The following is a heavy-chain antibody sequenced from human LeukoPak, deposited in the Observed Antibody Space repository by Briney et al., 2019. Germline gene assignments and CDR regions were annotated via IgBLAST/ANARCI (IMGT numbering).Heavy chain of an antibody. CDR1: GYTLTELS. Sequence: ASVKVSCKVSGYTLTELSVHWVRQAPGKGLEWMGGFDPEDGETIYAQKFQGRVTMTKDTSTDTAYMELSSLRSEDTAVYYCATEGNHSVRDYWGQGTLVTVSS. CDR2: FDPEDGET. CDR3: ATEGNHSVRDY. D-gene: IGHD3-10*01. J-gene: IGHJ4*02. V-gene: IGHV1-24*01.